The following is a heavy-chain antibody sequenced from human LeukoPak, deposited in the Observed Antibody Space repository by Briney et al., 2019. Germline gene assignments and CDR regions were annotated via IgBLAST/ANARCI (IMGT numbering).Heavy chain of an antibody. CDR3: ARDIEWRHDYFDY. V-gene: IGHV3-21*01. D-gene: IGHD1-26*01. CDR1: GFTFSSYS. J-gene: IGHJ4*02. CDR2: ISSSSSYI. Sequence: SGGSLRLSCAASGFTFSSYSMNWVRQAPGKGLEWVSSISSSSSYIYYADSVKGRFTISRDNAKNSLYLQMNSLRAEDTAVYYCARDIEWRHDYFDYWGQGTLVTVSS.